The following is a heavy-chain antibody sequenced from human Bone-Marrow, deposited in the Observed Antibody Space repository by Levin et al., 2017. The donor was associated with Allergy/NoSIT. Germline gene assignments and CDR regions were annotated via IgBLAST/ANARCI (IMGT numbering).Heavy chain of an antibody. CDR2: IGAGGDT. J-gene: IGHJ6*02. CDR1: GFTFSSYD. V-gene: IGHV3-13*01. CDR3: ERESQCSRDCATRLHYYNGLDV. Sequence: GGSLRLSCAASGFTFSSYDMHWVRQTAGKGLEWVSAIGAGGDTYYSDSVRGRFTIFSENGKNSLYLQMTSPRTADTAVYYCERESQCSRDCATRLHYYNGLDVWGQETTVTVSS. D-gene: IGHD2-21*01.